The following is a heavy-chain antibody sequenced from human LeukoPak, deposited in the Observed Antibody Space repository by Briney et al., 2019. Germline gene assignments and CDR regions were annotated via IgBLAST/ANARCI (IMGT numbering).Heavy chain of an antibody. V-gene: IGHV4-59*08. CDR1: GGSISSYY. CDR3: ARHNPYCSGGSCYDGGDY. D-gene: IGHD2-15*01. CDR2: IYYSGST. J-gene: IGHJ4*02. Sequence: PSVTLSLTCTVSGGSISSYYWSWIRQPPGKGLEWIGYIYYSGSTNYNPSLKSRVTISVDTSKNQFSLKLSSVTAADTAVYYCARHNPYCSGGSCYDGGDYWGQGTLVTVSS.